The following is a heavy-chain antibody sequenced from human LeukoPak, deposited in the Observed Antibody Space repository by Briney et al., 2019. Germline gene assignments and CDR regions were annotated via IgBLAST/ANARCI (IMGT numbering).Heavy chain of an antibody. D-gene: IGHD2-2*02. Sequence: PSETLSLTCTVSGGSISSGDYYWSWIRQPPGKGLEWIGYIYYSGSTYYNPSLKSRVTISVDTSKNQFSLKLSSVTAADTAVSYCARTAIRERKYCSSTSCYTGRYYFDYWGQGTLVTVSS. J-gene: IGHJ4*02. CDR1: GGSISSGDYY. CDR3: ARTAIRERKYCSSTSCYTGRYYFDY. CDR2: IYYSGST. V-gene: IGHV4-30-4*08.